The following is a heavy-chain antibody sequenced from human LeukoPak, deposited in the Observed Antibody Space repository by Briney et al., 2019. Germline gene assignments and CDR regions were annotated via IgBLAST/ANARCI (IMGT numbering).Heavy chain of an antibody. CDR2: ISGSDGST. Sequence: GGPLRLSCAASGFTFSSYAMSWVRQAPGKGLEWVSAISGSDGSTYYADSVKGQFTISRDNSKNTLYLQMNSLRAEDTAVYYCAKVLRGYSGYDYNYFDYWGQGTLVTVSS. V-gene: IGHV3-23*01. J-gene: IGHJ4*02. D-gene: IGHD5-12*01. CDR1: GFTFSSYA. CDR3: AKVLRGYSGYDYNYFDY.